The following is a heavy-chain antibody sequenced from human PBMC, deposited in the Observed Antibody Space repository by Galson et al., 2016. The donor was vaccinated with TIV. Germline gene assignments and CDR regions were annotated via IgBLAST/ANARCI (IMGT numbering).Heavy chain of an antibody. CDR2: IYYNGIT. CDR1: GASISGYY. CDR3: ARLNKGLDY. V-gene: IGHV4-59*01. D-gene: IGHD1/OR15-1a*01. J-gene: IGHJ4*02. Sequence: TLSLTCAVFGASISGYYWSCIRQAPGKGLECIGYIYYNGITYYSPSPKTRATISVDTTSNQLSLKLTSVTAADTATSSCARLNKGLDYWGRGTLVTVSS.